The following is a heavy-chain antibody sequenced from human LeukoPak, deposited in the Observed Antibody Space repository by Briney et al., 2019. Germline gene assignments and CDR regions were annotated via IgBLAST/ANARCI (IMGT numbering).Heavy chain of an antibody. CDR1: GYTLTELS. V-gene: IGHV1-24*01. CDR2: FDPEDGET. CDR3: ATTAGYCSGGSCLPHNWFDP. D-gene: IGHD2-15*01. J-gene: IGHJ5*02. Sequence: ASVKVSCKVSGYTLTELSMHWVRQAPGKGLEWMGGFDPEDGETIYAQKFQGRVTMTEDTSTDTAYMELISLRSEDTAVYYCATTAGYCSGGSCLPHNWFDPWGQGTLVTVSS.